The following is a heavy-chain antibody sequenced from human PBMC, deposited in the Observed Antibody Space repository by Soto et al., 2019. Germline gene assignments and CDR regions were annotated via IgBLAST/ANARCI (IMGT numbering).Heavy chain of an antibody. D-gene: IGHD4-17*01. CDR2: ISAYNGNT. CDR3: ARVSARTNYGDYWFDP. V-gene: IGHV1-18*01. J-gene: IGHJ5*02. Sequence: QVQLVQSGAEVKKPGASVKVSCKASGYTFTSYGISWVRQAPGQGLEWMGWISAYNGNTNYAQKLQGRVTMTTDTPTRTAYMELRSLSSDDTAVYYCARVSARTNYGDYWFDPWGQGTLVTVSS. CDR1: GYTFTSYG.